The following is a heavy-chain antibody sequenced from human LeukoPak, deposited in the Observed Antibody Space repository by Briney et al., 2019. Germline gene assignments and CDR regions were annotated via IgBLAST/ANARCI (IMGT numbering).Heavy chain of an antibody. Sequence: SETLSLTCAVYGGSFSGYYWSWIRQPPGKGLEWIGEINHSGSTNYNPSLKSRVTISVDTSKNQFSLKLSSVTAADTAVYYCARDSRKNYGGFDYWGQGTLVTVSS. CDR1: GGSFSGYY. V-gene: IGHV4-34*01. D-gene: IGHD4-23*01. CDR2: INHSGST. J-gene: IGHJ4*02. CDR3: ARDSRKNYGGFDY.